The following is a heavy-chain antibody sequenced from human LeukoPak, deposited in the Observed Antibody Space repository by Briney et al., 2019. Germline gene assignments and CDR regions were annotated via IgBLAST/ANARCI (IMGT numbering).Heavy chain of an antibody. J-gene: IGHJ5*02. V-gene: IGHV4-39*01. D-gene: IGHD2-15*01. CDR1: GGSMSRSGYY. CDR3: TAADNWFDP. CDR2: IYYSGNT. Sequence: SETLSLTCTVSGGSMSRSGYYWGWIRQPPGKGLEWIGSIYYSGNTYYIPSLKSRVTISIDTSKNQFSLKLSSVTAADTAVYYCTAADNWFDPWGQGTLVTVSS.